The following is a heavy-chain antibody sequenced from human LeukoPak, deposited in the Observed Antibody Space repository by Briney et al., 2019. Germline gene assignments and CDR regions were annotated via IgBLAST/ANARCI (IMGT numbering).Heavy chain of an antibody. CDR3: ARVLHKRNYDSSTYYGY. CDR2: ISSSSTI. J-gene: IGHJ4*02. D-gene: IGHD3-22*01. V-gene: IGHV3-48*01. CDR1: GFTFSSYS. Sequence: GGSLRLSCAASGFTFSSYSMNWVRQAPGKGLEWVSYISSSSTIYYADSVKGRFTISRDNAKNSLYLQMNSLRAEGTAVYYCARVLHKRNYDSSTYYGYWGQGTLVTVSS.